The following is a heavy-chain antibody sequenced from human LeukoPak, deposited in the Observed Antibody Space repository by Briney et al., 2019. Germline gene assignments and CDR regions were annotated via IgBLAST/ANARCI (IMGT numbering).Heavy chain of an antibody. CDR3: ARVPISSGNYYYYMDV. CDR2: ISAYNGNT. CDR1: GYTFTSYG. J-gene: IGHJ6*03. Sequence: GASVKVSCKASGYTFTSYGISWVRQAPAPGLEWMGWISAYNGNTNYAQKLQGRVTMTTDTSTSTAYMELRSLRSDDTAVYYCARVPISSGNYYYYMDVWGKGTAVTVSS. D-gene: IGHD3-10*01. V-gene: IGHV1-18*01.